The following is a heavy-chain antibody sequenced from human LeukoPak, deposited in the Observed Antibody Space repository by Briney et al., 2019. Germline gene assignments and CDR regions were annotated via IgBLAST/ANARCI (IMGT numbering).Heavy chain of an antibody. CDR1: GFTFSSYA. Sequence: PGGSLRLSCAASGFTFSSYAMSWVRQAPGKGLEWVSVIYGGGGTYYANSVKGRFTISRDNSKNTLYLQMNSLRAEDTAVYYCARGGRYYDSSGYYHDAFDIWGQGTMVTVSS. V-gene: IGHV3-53*01. CDR3: ARGGRYYDSSGYYHDAFDI. J-gene: IGHJ3*02. CDR2: IYGGGGT. D-gene: IGHD3-22*01.